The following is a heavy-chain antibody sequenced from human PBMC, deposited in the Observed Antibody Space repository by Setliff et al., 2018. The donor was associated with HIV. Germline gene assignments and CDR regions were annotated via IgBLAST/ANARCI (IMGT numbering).Heavy chain of an antibody. D-gene: IGHD3-22*01. J-gene: IGHJ4*02. V-gene: IGHV3-53*01. CDR1: GFTVSSNS. CDR2: VSNTGRRT. Sequence: GGSLRLSCAASGFTVSSNSMSWVRQAPGKGLEWVSAVSNTGRRTFYADSVKGRFTISKDNFENVVYLQMNSLRVDDTAVYYCVRDFSTYYSIDSWGQGTLVTVSS. CDR3: VRDFSTYYSIDS.